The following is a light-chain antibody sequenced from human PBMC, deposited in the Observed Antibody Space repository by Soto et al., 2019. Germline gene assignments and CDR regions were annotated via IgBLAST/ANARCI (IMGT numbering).Light chain of an antibody. J-gene: IGLJ1*01. V-gene: IGLV2-14*01. Sequence: QSVLTQPASVSGSPGQSIAISCTGTSSDVGGYDYVSWYQQHPDKAPKLMIYEVTKRPSGVSNRFSGSKSGNTASLTISGLQPEDEADYYCSSHTSGRTRVFGSGTKVTDL. CDR2: EVT. CDR3: SSHTSGRTRV. CDR1: SSDVGGYDY.